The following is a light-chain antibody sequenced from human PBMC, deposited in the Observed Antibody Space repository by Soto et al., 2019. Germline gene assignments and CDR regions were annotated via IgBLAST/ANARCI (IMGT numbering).Light chain of an antibody. CDR2: GAS. J-gene: IGKJ1*01. V-gene: IGKV3-20*01. CDR3: QQYGSSSWT. CDR1: QSVSSSY. Sequence: EIVWTQSPGTLSLSPGERATLSCRASQSVSSSYLAWYKQKPGQAPRLLIYGASSRATGIPDRFSGSGSGTDFTLTISRLEPEDFEVYYCQQYGSSSWTFGQGTKVDIK.